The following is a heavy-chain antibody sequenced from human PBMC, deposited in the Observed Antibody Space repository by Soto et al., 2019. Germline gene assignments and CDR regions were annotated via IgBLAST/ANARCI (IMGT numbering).Heavy chain of an antibody. CDR1: GGSFSGYY. Sequence: QVQLQQWGAGLLKPSETLSLTCAVYGGSFSGYYWSWIRQPPGKGLEWIGEINHSGSTNYNPSLKSRVTKSVDTSKHQFSLKLSSVTAADTAVYYCASPSVYSGYYPYLGQGTLVTVSS. V-gene: IGHV4-34*01. CDR3: ASPSVYSGYYPY. D-gene: IGHD3-22*01. J-gene: IGHJ1*01. CDR2: INHSGST.